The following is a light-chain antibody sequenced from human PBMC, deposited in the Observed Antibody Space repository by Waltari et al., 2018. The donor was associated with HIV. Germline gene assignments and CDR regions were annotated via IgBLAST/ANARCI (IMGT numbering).Light chain of an antibody. Sequence: DIVMTQSPDSPAVSLGERATVNCKSSQSVLDETNNKNYLAWYQRKPGQPPKLLIYWASNRESGVPDRFSGSGSGTDFTLTISSLQAEDVAVYYCQQYFSNPVHFGQGTKVEIK. CDR3: QQYFSNPVH. CDR2: WAS. CDR1: QSVLDETNNKNY. J-gene: IGKJ2*01. V-gene: IGKV4-1*01.